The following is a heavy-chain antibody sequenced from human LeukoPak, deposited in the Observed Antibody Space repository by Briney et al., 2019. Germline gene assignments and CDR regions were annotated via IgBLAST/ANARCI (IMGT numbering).Heavy chain of an antibody. V-gene: IGHV3-23*01. J-gene: IGHJ5*02. CDR1: GFTFSSYA. Sequence: PGGSLRLSCAASGFTFSSYAMNWVRQAPGMGLEWVSSISGSGGSTYYADSVKGRFTISRDNSKNTLYLQMNSLRAEDTAVYYCAKGGLDSSTRNWFDPWGQGTLVTVSS. D-gene: IGHD6-13*01. CDR3: AKGGLDSSTRNWFDP. CDR2: ISGSGGST.